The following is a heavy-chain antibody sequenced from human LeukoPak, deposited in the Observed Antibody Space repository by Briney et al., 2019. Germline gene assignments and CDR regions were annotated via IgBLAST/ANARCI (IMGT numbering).Heavy chain of an antibody. CDR2: IYTSGST. CDR1: GGSISSYY. Sequence: SETLSLTCTVSGGSISSYYWSWIRQPAGKGLEWIGRIYTSGSTNYNPSLKSRVTISVDTSKNQFSLKLSSVTAADTAVYYCANMYGRDSGYYYYYMDVWGKGTTVTVSS. D-gene: IGHD4-23*01. CDR3: ANMYGRDSGYYYYYMDV. J-gene: IGHJ6*03. V-gene: IGHV4-4*07.